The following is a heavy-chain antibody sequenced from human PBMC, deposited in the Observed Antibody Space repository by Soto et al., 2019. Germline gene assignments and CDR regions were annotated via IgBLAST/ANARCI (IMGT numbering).Heavy chain of an antibody. Sequence: HPGGSLRLSCAASGFTFSSYAMSWVRQAPGKGLEWVSAIGGSGGSTYYADSVKGRFTIFRDNSKNTLYLQMNSLRAEDTAIYYCARDQRFNWSDGGARGTLVTVSS. D-gene: IGHD1-1*01. CDR1: GFTFSSYA. J-gene: IGHJ4*02. CDR2: IGGSGGST. CDR3: ARDQRFNWSDG. V-gene: IGHV3-23*01.